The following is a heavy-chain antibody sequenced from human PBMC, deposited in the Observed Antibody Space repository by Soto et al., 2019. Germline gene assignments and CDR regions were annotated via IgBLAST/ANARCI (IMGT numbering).Heavy chain of an antibody. CDR1: GFNFDDYA. Sequence: QLVNSGGGLVQPGRSLRLSCATSGFNFDDYAMHWVRQAPGKGLEWVAGISYDGRSESYVDSVRGRFTLSRDNSKNTLSLQMISLRPEDTGVYYCAKDLDVVMVLSATRGLDVWGQGTTVTVSS. D-gene: IGHD2-15*01. CDR3: AKDLDVVMVLSATRGLDV. V-gene: IGHV3-30*18. CDR2: ISYDGRSE. J-gene: IGHJ6*02.